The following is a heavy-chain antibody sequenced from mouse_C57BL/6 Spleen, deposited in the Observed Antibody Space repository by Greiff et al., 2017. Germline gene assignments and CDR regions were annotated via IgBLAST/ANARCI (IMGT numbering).Heavy chain of an antibody. CDR3: ARKRSGSSYVEDWYFDV. CDR1: GFSLTSYA. V-gene: IGHV2-9-1*01. CDR2: IWTGGGT. Sequence: QVQLQQSGPGLVAPSQSLSITCTVSGFSLTSYAISWVRQPPGKGLEWLGVIWTGGGTNYNSALKSRLSISKDNSKSQVFLKMNSLQTDDTARYYCARKRSGSSYVEDWYFDVWGTGTTVTVSS. D-gene: IGHD1-1*01. J-gene: IGHJ1*03.